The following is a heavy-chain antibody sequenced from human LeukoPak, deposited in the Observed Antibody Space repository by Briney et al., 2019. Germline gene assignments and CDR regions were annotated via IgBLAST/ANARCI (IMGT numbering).Heavy chain of an antibody. Sequence: SETLSLTCTVSGGSISSYYWSWIRQPPGKGLEWIGYIYYSGSTNYNPSLRGRVTISVLTSKNQFSLNLSSVTAADTAVYYCARSERTLRYFDWLLANWGQGTLVTVSS. V-gene: IGHV4-59*01. D-gene: IGHD3-9*01. CDR3: ARSERTLRYFDWLLAN. J-gene: IGHJ4*02. CDR2: IYYSGST. CDR1: GGSISSYY.